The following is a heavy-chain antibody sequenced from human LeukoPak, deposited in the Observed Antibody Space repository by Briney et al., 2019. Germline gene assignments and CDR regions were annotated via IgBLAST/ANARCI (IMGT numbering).Heavy chain of an antibody. Sequence: SETLSLTCTVYGGSFSGYYWSWIRQPPGKGLEWIGEINHSGSTNYNPSLKSRVTISVDTSKNQFSLKLSSVTAADTAVYHCAREAMYSYGNNFDYWGQGTLVTVSS. CDR2: INHSGST. J-gene: IGHJ4*02. CDR3: AREAMYSYGNNFDY. CDR1: GGSFSGYY. V-gene: IGHV4-34*01. D-gene: IGHD5-18*01.